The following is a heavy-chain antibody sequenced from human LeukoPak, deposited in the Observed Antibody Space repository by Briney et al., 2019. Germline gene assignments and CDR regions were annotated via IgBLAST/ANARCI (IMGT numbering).Heavy chain of an antibody. V-gene: IGHV3-23*01. CDR1: GFTFSSYA. Sequence: GGSLRLSCAASGFTFSSYAMSWVRLAPGKGLEWVSTISGSGGSTYYADSVKGRFTISRDNSKNTLYLQMNSLRAEDTAVYYCAKAIRTSCYGCNMDVWGEGTTVTVSS. CDR2: ISGSGGST. CDR3: AKAIRTSCYGCNMDV. J-gene: IGHJ6*03. D-gene: IGHD2-2*01.